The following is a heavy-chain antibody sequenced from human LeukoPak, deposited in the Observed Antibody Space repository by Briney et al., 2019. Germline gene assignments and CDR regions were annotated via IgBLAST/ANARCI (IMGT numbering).Heavy chain of an antibody. Sequence: ASVKVSCKASGYTFAGYYMHWVRQAPGQGLEWMAWINPNSGGTYYAQNFHDRITMTRDTSISTAYMELSRLRSDDTAIYYCARANALYCSSTSCLFDYWGQGTLVTVSS. V-gene: IGHV1-2*02. CDR2: INPNSGGT. CDR1: GYTFAGYY. J-gene: IGHJ4*02. D-gene: IGHD2-2*01. CDR3: ARANALYCSSTSCLFDY.